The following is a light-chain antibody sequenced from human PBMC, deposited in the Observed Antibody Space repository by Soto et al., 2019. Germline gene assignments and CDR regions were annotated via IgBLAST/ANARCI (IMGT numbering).Light chain of an antibody. J-gene: IGLJ1*01. V-gene: IGLV2-23*02. CDR3: CSYGGSRPYV. CDR1: DNDIGTYNL. Sequence: QSALTQPASVSGSPGQSITISCTGTDNDIGTYNLVSWYQQCPGTAPKVIIFDVSSRPSGVSSRFSGSKSGNTASLTISALQAEDEADYYCCSYGGSRPYVFGPGRKVIV. CDR2: DVS.